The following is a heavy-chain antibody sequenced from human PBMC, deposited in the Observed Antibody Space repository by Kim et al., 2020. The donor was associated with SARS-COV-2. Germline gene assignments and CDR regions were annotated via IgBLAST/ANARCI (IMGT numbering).Heavy chain of an antibody. D-gene: IGHD2-15*01. CDR2: I. V-gene: IGHV3-9*01. CDR3: AKDGVVYGMDV. J-gene: IGHJ6*02. Sequence: IGYADSVKGRFTISRDNAKNSLYLQMNSLRAEDTALYYCAKDGVVYGMDVWGQGTTVTVSS.